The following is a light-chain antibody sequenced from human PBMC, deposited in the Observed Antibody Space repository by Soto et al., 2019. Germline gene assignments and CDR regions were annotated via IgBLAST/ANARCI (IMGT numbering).Light chain of an antibody. CDR1: SGHSSYA. CDR3: QTWGTGIWV. Sequence: QSVLTQSPSASASLGASVKLTCTLSSGHSSYAIAWHQQQPEKGPRYLMKLNSDGSHSKGDGIPDRFSGSSSGAERYLTISSLQSEDEADYYCQTWGTGIWVFGEGTQLTVL. CDR2: LNSDGSH. J-gene: IGLJ3*02. V-gene: IGLV4-69*01.